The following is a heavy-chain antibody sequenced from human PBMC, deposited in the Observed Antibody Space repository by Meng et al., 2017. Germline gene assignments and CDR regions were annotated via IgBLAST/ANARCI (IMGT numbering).Heavy chain of an antibody. Sequence: QVQLVQPGAEVKKPGASVKVSCKASGYTFTSYAMHWVRQAPGQRLEWMGWINAGNGNTKYSQKFQGRVTITRDTSASTAYMELSSLRSEDTAVYYCARAGLRYYYDSSGYYDYWGQGTLVTVSS. CDR1: GYTFTSYA. V-gene: IGHV1-3*01. CDR2: INAGNGNT. CDR3: ARAGLRYYYDSSGYYDY. D-gene: IGHD3-22*01. J-gene: IGHJ4*02.